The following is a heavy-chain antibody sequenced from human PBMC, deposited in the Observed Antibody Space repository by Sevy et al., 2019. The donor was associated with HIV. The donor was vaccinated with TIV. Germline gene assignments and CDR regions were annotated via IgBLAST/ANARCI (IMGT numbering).Heavy chain of an antibody. Sequence: GGSLRLSCAASGFTFSSYAMHWVRQAPGNGLEWVAVISYDGSNKCYADSVKGRFTISRDNSKNTLYLQMNSLRAEDTPVYYCARTLERYYDSSGLDYWGQGTLVTVSS. V-gene: IGHV3-30-3*01. CDR3: ARTLERYYDSSGLDY. D-gene: IGHD3-22*01. CDR1: GFTFSSYA. J-gene: IGHJ4*02. CDR2: ISYDGSNK.